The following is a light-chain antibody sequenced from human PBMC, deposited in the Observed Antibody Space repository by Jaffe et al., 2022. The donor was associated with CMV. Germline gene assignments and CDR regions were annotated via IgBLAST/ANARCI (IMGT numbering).Light chain of an antibody. CDR2: RAS. CDR1: QSIGNW. Sequence: DIQMTQSPSTLSASVGDRVTITCRASQSIGNWLAWYQQKPGKAPKLLIYRASSLESGVPSRFSGSGSGTEFTLTISSLQPDDFATYYCQEYNDYARTFGQGTKVEIK. V-gene: IGKV1-5*03. CDR3: QEYNDYART. J-gene: IGKJ1*01.